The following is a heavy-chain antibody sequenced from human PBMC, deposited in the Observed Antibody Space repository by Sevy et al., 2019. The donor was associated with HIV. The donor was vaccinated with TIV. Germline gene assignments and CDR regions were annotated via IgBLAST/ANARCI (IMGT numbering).Heavy chain of an antibody. CDR3: AKDTIVVVEEALAI. Sequence: GGSLRLSCAASGFTFSSYGMHWVRQAPGKGLEWVSAISGRDTGTFYADSVKGRLTISRDNSKNTLFLQMNCLRAEDTAVYSCAKDTIVVVEEALAIWGRGTMVTGSS. V-gene: IGHV3-23*01. D-gene: IGHD3-22*01. J-gene: IGHJ3*02. CDR1: GFTFSSYG. CDR2: ISGRDTGT.